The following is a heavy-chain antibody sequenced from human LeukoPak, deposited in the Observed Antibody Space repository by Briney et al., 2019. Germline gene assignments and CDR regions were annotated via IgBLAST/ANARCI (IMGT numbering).Heavy chain of an antibody. CDR3: ARGPNKSDGGNSGSAWFDP. CDR2: MNPNSGNT. V-gene: IGHV1-8*02. Sequence: ASVKVSCKASGYTVTNYGVSWVRQAPGQGLEWMGWMNPNSGNTGYAQKFQGRVTMTRNTSISTAYMELRSLRSEDTAVYYCARGPNKSDGGNSGSAWFDPWGQGTLVTVSS. CDR1: GYTVTNYG. J-gene: IGHJ5*02. D-gene: IGHD4-23*01.